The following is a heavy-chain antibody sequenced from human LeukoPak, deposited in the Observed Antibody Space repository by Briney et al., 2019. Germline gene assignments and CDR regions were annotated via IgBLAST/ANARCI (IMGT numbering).Heavy chain of an antibody. CDR3: ARTNIVVVVAATSDY. CDR2: ISYDGSNK. V-gene: IGHV3-30*04. CDR1: GFTFSSYA. D-gene: IGHD2-15*01. Sequence: GGSLRLSCAASGFTFSSYAMHWVRQAPGKGLEWVAVISYDGSNKYYADSVKGRFTISRDNSKNTLYLQMNSLRAEDTAVYYCARTNIVVVVAATSDYWGQGTLVTASS. J-gene: IGHJ4*02.